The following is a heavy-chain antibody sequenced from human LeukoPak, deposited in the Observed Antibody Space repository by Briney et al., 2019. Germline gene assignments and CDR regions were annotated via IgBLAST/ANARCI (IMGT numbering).Heavy chain of an antibody. CDR1: GFTFSSYA. V-gene: IGHV3-30-3*01. CDR3: ARGGVGATSNWFDP. CDR2: ISYDGSNK. J-gene: IGHJ5*02. D-gene: IGHD1-26*01. Sequence: GGSLRLSCAASGFTFSSYAMHWVRQAPGKGLEWVAVISYDGSNKYYADSVKGRFTISRDNSKNTLYLQMNSLRAEDTAVYYCARGGVGATSNWFDPWGQGTLVTVSS.